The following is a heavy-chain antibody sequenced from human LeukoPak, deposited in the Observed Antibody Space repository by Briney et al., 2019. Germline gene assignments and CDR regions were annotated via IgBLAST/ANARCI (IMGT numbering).Heavy chain of an antibody. J-gene: IGHJ4*02. D-gene: IGHD3/OR15-3a*01. CDR1: GYTFTNYG. CDR2: ISAYNGNT. V-gene: IGHV1-18*01. CDR3: ARDLSRRTDWFFWPGIY. Sequence: ASVKVSCKASGYTFTNYGIIWVRQAPGQGLEWMGWISAYNGNTNYAQKFQGRVTMTTDTSTSTAYMELRSLRSDDTAVYYCARDLSRRTDWFFWPGIYWGQGTLVTVSS.